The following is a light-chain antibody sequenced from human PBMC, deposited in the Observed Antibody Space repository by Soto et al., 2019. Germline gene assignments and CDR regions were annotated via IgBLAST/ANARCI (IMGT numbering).Light chain of an antibody. CDR3: QQLNSYPIT. CDR1: QGISSY. V-gene: IGKV1-9*01. Sequence: DIPLTQSPSFLSASVGDRVTITCRASQGISSYLAWYQQKPGKAPKLLIYAASTSQSGVPSRFSGSGSGTEFTLTISSLQPEDFATYYGQQLNSYPITFGQGTRLEIK. J-gene: IGKJ5*01. CDR2: AAS.